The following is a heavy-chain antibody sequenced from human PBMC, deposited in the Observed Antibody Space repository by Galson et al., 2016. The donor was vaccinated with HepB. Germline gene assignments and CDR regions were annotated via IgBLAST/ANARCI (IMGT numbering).Heavy chain of an antibody. CDR2: IYAADNT. J-gene: IGHJ3*02. CDR3: AIVGGSTYGLRSDPLDI. CDR1: GFTVTHDY. D-gene: IGHD1-26*01. Sequence: SLRLSCATPGFTVTHDYMTWVHQAPGKGLEWVSLIYAADNTYYADSVKGRFTISRDISKSTLFLQMNSLRAEDTAVYYCAIVGGSTYGLRSDPLDIWGQGTMVTVSS. V-gene: IGHV3-53*01.